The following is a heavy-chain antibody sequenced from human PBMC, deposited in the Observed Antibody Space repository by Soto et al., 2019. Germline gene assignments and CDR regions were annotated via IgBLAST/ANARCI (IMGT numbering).Heavy chain of an antibody. Sequence: EVQLVESGGGLVQPGRSLRLSCAASGFTFDDYAMHWVRQAPGKGLEWVSGISWNSGSIGYADSVKGRFTISRDNAKNSRYLQMNSLRAEDTALYYCASLINWGQGTLVTVSS. CDR1: GFTFDDYA. CDR3: ASLIN. V-gene: IGHV3-9*01. J-gene: IGHJ4*02. CDR2: ISWNSGSI. D-gene: IGHD3-22*01.